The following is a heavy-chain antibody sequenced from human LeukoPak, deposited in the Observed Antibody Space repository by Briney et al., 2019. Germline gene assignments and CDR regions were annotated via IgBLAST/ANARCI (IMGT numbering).Heavy chain of an antibody. CDR2: IYTSGST. D-gene: IGHD2-2*01. V-gene: IGHV4-4*07. Sequence: SETLSLTCNVSGGSINNYYWSWIRQPAGKGLELIGRIYTSGSTNYNPSLKSRVTMSVDTSKNQFSLKLSSVTAADTAVYYCARSRCSSSSCASRGAFDIWGQGTMVTVSS. J-gene: IGHJ3*02. CDR3: ARSRCSSSSCASRGAFDI. CDR1: GGSINNYY.